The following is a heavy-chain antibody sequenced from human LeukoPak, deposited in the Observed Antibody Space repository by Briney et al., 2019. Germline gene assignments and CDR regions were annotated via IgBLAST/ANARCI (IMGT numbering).Heavy chain of an antibody. Sequence: GSLRLSCAAFGFTFSNYWMHWVRQAPGKGLVWVSIIKSDGSTARYADSVKGRFTISRDNARNTLYLQVDSLRTEDTAVYYCARDGGYKMDVWGQGTTVTVS. CDR1: GFTFSNYW. CDR2: IKSDGSTA. V-gene: IGHV3-74*01. J-gene: IGHJ6*02. CDR3: ARDGGYKMDV. D-gene: IGHD5-24*01.